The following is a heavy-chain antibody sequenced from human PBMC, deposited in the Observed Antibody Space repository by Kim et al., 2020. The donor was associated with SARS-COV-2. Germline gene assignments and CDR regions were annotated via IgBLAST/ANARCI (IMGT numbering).Heavy chain of an antibody. Sequence: GGSLRLSCAASGFTLNDHYIEWVRQGPGKRLERVGRSGNKANSYTTEYAASVKDRFTISRDDSKNSMYLQINSLKTEDTAVYYCSRGYSGEPIYAFDIWGQGTEVTVS. CDR3: SRGYSGEPIYAFDI. J-gene: IGHJ3*02. D-gene: IGHD5-12*01. V-gene: IGHV3-72*01. CDR2: SGNKANSYTT. CDR1: GFTLNDHY.